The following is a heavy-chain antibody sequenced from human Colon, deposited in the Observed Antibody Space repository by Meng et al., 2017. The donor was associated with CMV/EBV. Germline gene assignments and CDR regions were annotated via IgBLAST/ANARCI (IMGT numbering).Heavy chain of an antibody. CDR2: IIPILGIA. D-gene: IGHD6-13*01. CDR3: ARNGDSSSPGTFDY. V-gene: IGHV1-69*02. J-gene: IGHJ4*02. CDR1: GGTFSSYT. Sequence: ASGGTFSSYTISWARQAPGQGLEWMGRIIPILGIANYAQKFQGRVTITADKSTSTAYMELSSLRSEDTAVYYCARNGDSSSPGTFDYWGQGTLVTVSS.